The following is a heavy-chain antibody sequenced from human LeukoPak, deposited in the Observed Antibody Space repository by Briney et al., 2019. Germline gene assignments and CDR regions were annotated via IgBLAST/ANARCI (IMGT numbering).Heavy chain of an antibody. D-gene: IGHD1-20*01. V-gene: IGHV4-30-4*08. CDR3: ARVEYNWNDEGFDY. J-gene: IGHJ4*02. CDR2: IYYSGST. CDR1: GGSIISGDYY. Sequence: SETLSLTCTVSGGSIISGDYYWSWIRQPPGKGLEWIGYIYYSGSTYYNPSLKSRVTISVDTSKNQFSLKLSSVTAADTAVYYCARVEYNWNDEGFDYWGQGTLVTVSS.